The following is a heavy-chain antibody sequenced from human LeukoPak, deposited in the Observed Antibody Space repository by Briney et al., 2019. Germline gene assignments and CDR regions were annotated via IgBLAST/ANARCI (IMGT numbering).Heavy chain of an antibody. CDR3: ARILWFGELRNFDY. J-gene: IGHJ4*02. V-gene: IGHV3-21*01. Sequence: GGSLRLSCAASGFTFSSHSMNWVRQAPGKGLEWVSSISSSSSYIYYADSVKGRFTISRDNAKNSLYLQMNSLRAEDTAVYYCARILWFGELRNFDYWGQGTLVTVSS. CDR1: GFTFSSHS. D-gene: IGHD3-10*01. CDR2: ISSSSSYI.